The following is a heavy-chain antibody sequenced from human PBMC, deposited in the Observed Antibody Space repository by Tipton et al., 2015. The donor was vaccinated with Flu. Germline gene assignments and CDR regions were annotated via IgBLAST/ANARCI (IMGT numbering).Heavy chain of an antibody. V-gene: IGHV4-39*07. CDR2: IYYSGST. D-gene: IGHD3-22*01. Sequence: TLSLTCTVSGGSISSSSYYWGWIRQPPGKGLEWIGSIYYSGSTYYNPSLKSRATISVDTSKNQFSLKLSSVTAADTAVYYCARRGIVVVRRSDAFDIWGQGTMVTVSS. CDR3: ARRGIVVVRRSDAFDI. CDR1: GGSISSSSYY. J-gene: IGHJ3*02.